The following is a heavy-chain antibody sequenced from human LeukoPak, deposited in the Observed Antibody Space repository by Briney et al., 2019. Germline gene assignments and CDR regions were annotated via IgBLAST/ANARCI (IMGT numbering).Heavy chain of an antibody. V-gene: IGHV3-30*04. CDR1: GFTFSSYA. J-gene: IGHJ4*02. Sequence: PGRSLRLSCAASGFTFSSYAMHWVRQAPGKGLEWVAVISYDGSNKYYADSVKGRFTISRDSSKNTLYLQMNSLRAEDTAVYYCARVSGDNMWHFDYWGQGTLVTVSS. D-gene: IGHD6-25*01. CDR2: ISYDGSNK. CDR3: ARVSGDNMWHFDY.